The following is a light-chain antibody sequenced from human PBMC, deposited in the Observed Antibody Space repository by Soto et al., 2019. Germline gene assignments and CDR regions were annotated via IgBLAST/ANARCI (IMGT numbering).Light chain of an antibody. V-gene: IGLV1-40*01. Sequence: QSVLTQPPPVSGAPGQRVTISCTGSSSKIGAGYDVHWYQQLPGTAPKLLIYGKNNRPSGVPDRFSGSKSGTSASLAITELQAEDEADYYCQSYDSSLSGSVFGGGTKVTVL. CDR1: SSKIGAGYD. CDR3: QSYDSSLSGSV. J-gene: IGLJ2*01. CDR2: GKN.